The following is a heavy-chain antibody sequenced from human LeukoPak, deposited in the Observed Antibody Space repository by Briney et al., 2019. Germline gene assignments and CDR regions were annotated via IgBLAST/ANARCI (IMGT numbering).Heavy chain of an antibody. CDR1: GYTFTSYG. J-gene: IGHJ3*02. Sequence: ASVKVSCKASGYTFTSYGISWVRQAPGQGLEWMGWISAYNGNTNYAQKLQGRVTMTTDTSTSTAYMELSRLRSDDTAVYYCASGDYSGTKPDPIDMWGQGTLVTVSS. CDR2: ISAYNGNT. D-gene: IGHD3-10*01. V-gene: IGHV1-18*01. CDR3: ASGDYSGTKPDPIDM.